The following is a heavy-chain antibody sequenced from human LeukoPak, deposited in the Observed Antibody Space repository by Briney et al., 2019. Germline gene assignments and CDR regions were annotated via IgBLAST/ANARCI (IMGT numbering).Heavy chain of an antibody. CDR2: INPSGGST. CDR3: AREIGPIQLHLWGSAFDY. V-gene: IGHV1-46*01. Sequence: ASVTVSYKASGYTFTVYYFHWVRQAPGQGREWMGIINPSGGSTSYAQKFQGRVTMTRDTSTSTVYMKLSSLRSEDTAVYYCAREIGPIQLHLWGSAFDYWGQGTLVTVSS. D-gene: IGHD5-18*01. J-gene: IGHJ4*02. CDR1: GYTFTVYY.